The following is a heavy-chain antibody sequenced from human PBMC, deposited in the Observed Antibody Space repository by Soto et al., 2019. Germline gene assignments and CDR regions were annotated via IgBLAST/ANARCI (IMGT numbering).Heavy chain of an antibody. CDR2: ISWDGGST. CDR3: ARTKTYNRIVVVPAAVHYYYYYGMDV. V-gene: IGHV3-43*01. Sequence: GGSLRLSCAASGFTFDDYTMHWVRQAPGKGLEWVSLISWDGGSTYYADSVKGRFTISRDNSKNSLYLQMNSLRTEDTALYYCARTKTYNRIVVVPAAVHYYYYYGMDVWGQGTTVTVSS. D-gene: IGHD2-2*01. CDR1: GFTFDDYT. J-gene: IGHJ6*02.